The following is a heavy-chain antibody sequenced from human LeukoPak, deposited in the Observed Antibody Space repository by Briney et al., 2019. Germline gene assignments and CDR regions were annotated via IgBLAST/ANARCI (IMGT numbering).Heavy chain of an antibody. CDR2: IYYSGST. CDR1: GVSISSSTYY. D-gene: IGHD4-17*01. Sequence: SETLSLTCTVSGVSISSSTYYWGWIRQPPGKGLEWIGSIYYSGSTYYNPSLKSRVTISLDTSKNQFSLKLSSVTAADTAVYYCARDDYGDYRYYFDYWGQGTLVTVPS. V-gene: IGHV4-39*07. J-gene: IGHJ4*02. CDR3: ARDDYGDYRYYFDY.